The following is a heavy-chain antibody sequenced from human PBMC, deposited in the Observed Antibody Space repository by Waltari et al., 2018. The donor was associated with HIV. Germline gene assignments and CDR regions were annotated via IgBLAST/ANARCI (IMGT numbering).Heavy chain of an antibody. D-gene: IGHD3-22*01. V-gene: IGHV4-4*07. CDR3: ARGYYDSSGYFNYFDY. J-gene: IGHJ4*02. CDR1: GGSISTYY. Sequence: QVQLQESGPGLVKPSETLSLTCTVSGGSISTYYWNWIRQPAGKGLEWIGRIYSSGSTEYNPSVKSPVTMSVDTSKNQFSLKLTSVTAADTAVYYCARGYYDSSGYFNYFDYWGRGTLVTVSS. CDR2: IYSSGST.